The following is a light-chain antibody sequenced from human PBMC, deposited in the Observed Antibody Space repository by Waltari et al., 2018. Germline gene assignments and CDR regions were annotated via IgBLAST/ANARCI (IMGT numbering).Light chain of an antibody. V-gene: IGKV3-15*01. Sequence: EIMMTQSPATLSVSLGERATLSCRASQNVKGKVAWYQQEPGQSPRLIMYASSTRATGIPARFSGSGSGTEFTLTISGLQSEDSGIYYCQEYDINYTFGQGTKLEIK. CDR2: ASS. CDR3: QEYDINYT. CDR1: QNVKGK. J-gene: IGKJ2*01.